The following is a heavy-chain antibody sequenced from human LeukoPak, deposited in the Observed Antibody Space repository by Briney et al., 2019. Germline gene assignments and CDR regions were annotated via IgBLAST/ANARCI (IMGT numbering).Heavy chain of an antibody. V-gene: IGHV1-46*01. J-gene: IGHJ4*02. Sequence: ASVKVSCKASGYTFTGYYMHWVRQAPGQGLEWMGIINPGGGSTSYAQKLQGRVTMTRDTSTSTVYMELSSLRSEDTAVYYCARVQAGTTDYWGQGTLVTVSS. D-gene: IGHD1-1*01. CDR3: ARVQAGTTDY. CDR1: GYTFTGYY. CDR2: INPGGGST.